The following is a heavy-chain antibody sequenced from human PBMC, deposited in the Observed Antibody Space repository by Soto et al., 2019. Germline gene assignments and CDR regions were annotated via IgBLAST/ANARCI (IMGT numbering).Heavy chain of an antibody. J-gene: IGHJ6*03. Sequence: GGSLRLSCAASGFPFDDYSMHWVRQAPGKGLEWVSGISWNSGSIGYADSVKGRFTISRDNAKNSLYLQMNSLRAEDTALYYCAKDSRDCSSTSCYNFYYYYYMDVWGKGTTVTVSS. CDR2: ISWNSGSI. CDR3: AKDSRDCSSTSCYNFYYYYYMDV. D-gene: IGHD2-2*02. CDR1: GFPFDDYS. V-gene: IGHV3-9*01.